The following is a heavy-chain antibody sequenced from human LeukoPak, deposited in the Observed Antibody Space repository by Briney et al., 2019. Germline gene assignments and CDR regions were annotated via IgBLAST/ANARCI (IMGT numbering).Heavy chain of an antibody. V-gene: IGHV3-48*04. CDR1: GFTFSSYS. Sequence: PGGSLRLSCAASGFTFSSYSMNWVRQAPGKGLEWVSYISKSSDRIYHADSVKGRFTISRDNAKNPLYLQMDSLRAEDTAVYYCARDLLNDEGSSYFFDQWGQGTLVTVSS. CDR3: ARDLLNDEGSSYFFDQ. D-gene: IGHD2-2*01. J-gene: IGHJ4*02. CDR2: ISKSSDRI.